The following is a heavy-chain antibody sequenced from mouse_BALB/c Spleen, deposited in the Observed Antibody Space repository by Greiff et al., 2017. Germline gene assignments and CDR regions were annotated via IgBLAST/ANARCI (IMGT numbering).Heavy chain of an antibody. Sequence: DVKLVESGGGLVKPGGSLKLSCAASGFTFSSYTMSWVRQTPEKRLEWVATISSGGSYTYYPDSVKGRFTISRDNAKNTLYLQMSSLKSEDTAMYYCTRDGDYDEAWFAYWGQGTLVTVSA. CDR1: GFTFSSYT. D-gene: IGHD2-4*01. J-gene: IGHJ3*01. V-gene: IGHV5-6-4*01. CDR3: TRDGDYDEAWFAY. CDR2: ISSGGSYT.